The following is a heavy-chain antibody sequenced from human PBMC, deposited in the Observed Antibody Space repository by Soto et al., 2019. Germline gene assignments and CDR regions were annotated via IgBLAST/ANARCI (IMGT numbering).Heavy chain of an antibody. Sequence: QLQLQESGPGLVKPSETLSLTCTVSGGSISSSSYYWGWIRQPPGKGLEWIGSIYYSGSTYYNPSLKSRVTISVDTSKHQFSLNLSSVTAADTAVYYCARADSSGPSFDYWGQGTLVTVSS. D-gene: IGHD6-19*01. J-gene: IGHJ4*02. CDR1: GGSISSSSYY. CDR2: IYYSGST. V-gene: IGHV4-39*01. CDR3: ARADSSGPSFDY.